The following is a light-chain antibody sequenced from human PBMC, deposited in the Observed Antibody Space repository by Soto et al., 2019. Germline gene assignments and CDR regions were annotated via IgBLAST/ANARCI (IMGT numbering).Light chain of an antibody. CDR1: RSLVYSDGEIY. Sequence: DVVMTQSPLSLPVNLGQPASISCRCSRSLVYSDGEIYLSWFKKGPGQYTRSLIYKVSNRDSGVPDRVSGSGSGTDFTLKISRVEAEDVGVYYCMQGSHSPITFGQGTRLEIK. CDR2: KVS. J-gene: IGKJ5*01. V-gene: IGKV2-30*01. CDR3: MQGSHSPIT.